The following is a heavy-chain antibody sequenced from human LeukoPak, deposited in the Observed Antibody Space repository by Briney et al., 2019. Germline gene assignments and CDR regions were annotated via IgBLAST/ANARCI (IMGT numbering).Heavy chain of an antibody. D-gene: IGHD4-17*01. V-gene: IGHV1-2*02. CDR2: INPNTGGT. J-gene: IGHJ4*02. CDR1: GYTFTGYY. CDR3: ARGPTVTTDY. Sequence: ASVKVSCKASGYTFTGYYMHWVRQAPGQGLEWMGWINPNTGGTTYAQNFQGRVTMTRDTSISTAYMEPSRLKSDDTAVYYCARGPTVTTDYWGQGTLVTVSS.